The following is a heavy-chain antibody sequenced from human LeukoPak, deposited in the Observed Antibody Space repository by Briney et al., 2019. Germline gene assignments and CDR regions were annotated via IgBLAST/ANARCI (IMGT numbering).Heavy chain of an antibody. CDR2: IDSDGSGT. CDR1: GLTFSSHW. J-gene: IGHJ4*02. Sequence: PGGSLRLSCAASGLTFSSHWMHWVRQIPGKGLVWVSRIDSDGSGTSYADSVKGRFTISRDDVKNMLYLQMNSLRVEDTGLYYCSTVEHFWGQRTLVTVSS. D-gene: IGHD1/OR15-1a*01. V-gene: IGHV3-74*01. CDR3: STVEHF.